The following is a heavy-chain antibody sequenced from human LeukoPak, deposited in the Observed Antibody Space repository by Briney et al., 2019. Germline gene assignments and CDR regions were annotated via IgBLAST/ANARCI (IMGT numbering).Heavy chain of an antibody. J-gene: IGHJ4*02. CDR1: VFGARNNY. CDR3: ARRAGALYYYDTSGPFDH. D-gene: IGHD3-22*01. V-gene: IGHV3-53*01. CDR2: IYTGGST. Sequence: GGSLRLSCAASVFGARNNYMSWVRQAPGQGLGWVSVIYTGGSTHYEDSVKGRFIISRDNSKNTVYLQMNSLRADDTAVYFCARRAGALYYYDTSGPFDHWGRGTLVTVSS.